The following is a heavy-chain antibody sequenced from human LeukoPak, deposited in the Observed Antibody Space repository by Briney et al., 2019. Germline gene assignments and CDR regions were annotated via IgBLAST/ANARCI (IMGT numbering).Heavy chain of an antibody. D-gene: IGHD3-22*01. V-gene: IGHV3-30*18. Sequence: GGSLRLSCAASGFTFSSYGMHWVRQAPGKGLEWVAGTSYNGNIKYYADYVKGRFSISRDNSKNALYLQMDSLEAEDMAVYYCEKGDNYYDSSGYYYVRALFDYWGQGTLVTVSS. CDR3: EKGDNYYDSSGYYYVRALFDY. CDR2: TSYNGNIK. J-gene: IGHJ4*02. CDR1: GFTFSSYG.